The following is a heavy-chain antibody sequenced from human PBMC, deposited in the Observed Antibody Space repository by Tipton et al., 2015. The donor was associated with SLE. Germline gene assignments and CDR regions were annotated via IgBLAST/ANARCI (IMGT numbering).Heavy chain of an antibody. CDR3: ARGGGSYYYFDY. J-gene: IGHJ4*02. V-gene: IGHV3-33*01. Sequence: SLRLSCAASGFTFSSYGMHWVRQAPGKGLEWVAVIWYDGSNKYYADSVKGRFTISRDNSKNTLYLQMNSLRAEDTAVYYCARGGGSYYYFDYWGQGTLVTVSS. D-gene: IGHD1-26*01. CDR1: GFTFSSYG. CDR2: IWYDGSNK.